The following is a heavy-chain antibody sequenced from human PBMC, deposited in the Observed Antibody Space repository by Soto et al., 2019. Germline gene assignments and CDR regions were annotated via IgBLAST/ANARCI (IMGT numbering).Heavy chain of an antibody. Sequence: QVYLHQSGPGLVKPSGTLSLTCAVSGDSISSTHWWTWVRQTPGKGLEWIGEVYHSGSTSYNPSLKSRVTISVDKSNTQFSLKWTSVTAADTAVYYCATLPPRIVVTVLPIPTWGQGTLVSVSS. D-gene: IGHD2-21*01. V-gene: IGHV4-4*02. CDR1: GDSISSTHW. CDR3: ATLPPRIVVTVLPIPT. J-gene: IGHJ5*02. CDR2: VYHSGST.